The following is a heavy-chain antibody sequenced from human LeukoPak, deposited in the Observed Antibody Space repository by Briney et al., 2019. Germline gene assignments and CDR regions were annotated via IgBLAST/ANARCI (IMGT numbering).Heavy chain of an antibody. CDR1: GGSINGYY. J-gene: IGHJ6*02. V-gene: IGHV4-59*01. CDR3: ARLTREDGVDV. Sequence: PSETLSLTCNVYGGSINGYYWRWIRQPPQKGLEWIGYMFYNGNTNYNPSLKSRVTISVDTSQNQISLRLASVTAADTGIYHCARLTREDGVDVWGQGTTVTVSS. CDR2: MFYNGNT.